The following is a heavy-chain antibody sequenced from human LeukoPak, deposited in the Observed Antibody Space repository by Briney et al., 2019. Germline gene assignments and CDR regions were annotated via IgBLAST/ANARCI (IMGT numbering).Heavy chain of an antibody. D-gene: IGHD6-19*01. Sequence: SETLSLTCAVYSGSFSGYYWSWIRQPPGKGLEWIGEINHSGNTNYNPSLKSRVTISVDTSKNQFSLKLSFVTAADTAVYYCAGRKWLVRHRKDYWGQGTLVTVSS. CDR1: SGSFSGYY. J-gene: IGHJ4*02. V-gene: IGHV4-34*01. CDR3: AGRKWLVRHRKDY. CDR2: INHSGNT.